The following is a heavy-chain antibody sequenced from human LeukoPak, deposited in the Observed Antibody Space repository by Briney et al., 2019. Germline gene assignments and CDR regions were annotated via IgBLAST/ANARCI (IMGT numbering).Heavy chain of an antibody. CDR3: VLRGIAVASY. J-gene: IGHJ4*02. D-gene: IGHD6-19*01. CDR2: ISGSGGST. CDR1: GFTFSSYA. Sequence: PGGSLSLSCAASGFTFSSYAMSWVRQAPGKGLEGVSAISGSGGSTYYADSVKGRFTISRDNSKNTLYLQMNSLRAEDTAVYYCVLRGIAVASYWGQGTLVTVSS. V-gene: IGHV3-23*01.